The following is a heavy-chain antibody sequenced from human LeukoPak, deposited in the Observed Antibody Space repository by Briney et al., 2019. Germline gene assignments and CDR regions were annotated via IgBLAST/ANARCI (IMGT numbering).Heavy chain of an antibody. D-gene: IGHD2-21*01. CDR2: IKTDGSEK. Sequence: GGSLRLSCEGSGFTFSNYWMGWVRQAPGKGLQWVANIKTDGSEKYYVDSVKGRFTISRDNAKNSLYLQMNSLRAEDTAVYYCARNRAADCYSFDYWGQGTLVTVSS. V-gene: IGHV3-7*01. CDR1: GFTFSNYW. CDR3: ARNRAADCYSFDY. J-gene: IGHJ4*02.